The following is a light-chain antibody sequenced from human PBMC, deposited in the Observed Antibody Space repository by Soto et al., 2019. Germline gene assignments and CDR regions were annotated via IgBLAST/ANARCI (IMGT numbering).Light chain of an antibody. CDR3: PQHNSYPVT. CDR1: PGISSY. CDR2: TAS. V-gene: IGKV1-9*01. Sequence: DIPLTQSPSFLSASVGDRVTITCRDSPGISSYLAWYQQKPGKAPKLLIYTASTLQSGVPSRFSGSGSGTEFTLTISSLQPEDFATYYCPQHNSYPVTFGGGTKVEIK. J-gene: IGKJ4*01.